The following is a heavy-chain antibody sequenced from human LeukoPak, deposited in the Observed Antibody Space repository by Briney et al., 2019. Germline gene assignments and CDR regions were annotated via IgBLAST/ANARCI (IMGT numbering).Heavy chain of an antibody. V-gene: IGHV1-2*02. CDR3: ARGLSGSLRTFDY. Sequence: ASVKVSCKASGYTFTGYYMHWVRQAPGQGLEWMGWISPNSGGTNYAQKFQGRVTMTRDTSISTAYMGLSRLRSDDTAVYYCARGLSGSLRTFDYWGQGTLVTVSS. CDR1: GYTFTGYY. J-gene: IGHJ4*02. D-gene: IGHD5-12*01. CDR2: ISPNSGGT.